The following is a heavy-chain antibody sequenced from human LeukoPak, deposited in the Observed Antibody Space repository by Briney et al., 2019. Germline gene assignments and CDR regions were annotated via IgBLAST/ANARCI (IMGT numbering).Heavy chain of an antibody. CDR2: IKPDGSEK. V-gene: IGHV3-7*05. Sequence: GGSLRLSCAASAFTFRTYWMSWVRQAPGKGLEWVAMIKPDGSEKYYVDSVKGLFTISRDNAKNSLYLLMTSLRAEDTAVYYCTRDASGDTNSGPRMDVWGQGTTVTVSS. D-gene: IGHD1-26*01. J-gene: IGHJ6*02. CDR3: TRDASGDTNSGPRMDV. CDR1: AFTFRTYW.